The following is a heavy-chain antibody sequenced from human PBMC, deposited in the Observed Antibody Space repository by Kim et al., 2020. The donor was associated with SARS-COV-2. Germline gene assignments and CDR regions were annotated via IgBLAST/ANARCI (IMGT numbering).Heavy chain of an antibody. CDR3: ARDRVWFGSPHYGMDV. CDR2: INAGNGNT. V-gene: IGHV1-3*01. J-gene: IGHJ6*02. CDR1: GYTFTSYA. Sequence: ASVKVSCKASGYTFTSYAMHWVRQAPGQRLEWMGWINAGNGNTKYSQKFQGRVTITRDTSASTAYMELSSLRSEDTAVYYCARDRVWFGSPHYGMDVWGQGTTVTVSS. D-gene: IGHD3-10*01.